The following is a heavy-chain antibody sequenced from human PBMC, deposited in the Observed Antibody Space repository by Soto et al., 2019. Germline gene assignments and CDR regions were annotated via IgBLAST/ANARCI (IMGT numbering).Heavy chain of an antibody. CDR2: ISWDGGST. CDR3: AKDAAAADTDYYYGMDV. Sequence: PGGSLRLSCAASGFTFDDYTMHWVRQAPGKGLAWVSLISWDGGSTYYADSVKGRFTISRDNSKNSLYLQMNSLRTEDTALYYCAKDAAAADTDYYYGMDVWGQGTTVTVSS. V-gene: IGHV3-43*01. D-gene: IGHD6-13*01. CDR1: GFTFDDYT. J-gene: IGHJ6*02.